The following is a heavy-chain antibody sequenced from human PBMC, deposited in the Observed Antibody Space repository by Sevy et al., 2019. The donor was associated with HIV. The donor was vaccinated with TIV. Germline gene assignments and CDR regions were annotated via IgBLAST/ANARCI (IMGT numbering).Heavy chain of an antibody. CDR3: ATDSFGVIITDYFDY. Sequence: GGYLRLSCAASGFTFSKYAMYWVRQAPGKGLEWVAVISYDGSNKQYADSEEGRFTISRDNSKNTLYLHMNSLRAEDTAVAYCATDSFGVIITDYFDYWGQGTLVTVSS. CDR1: GFTFSKYA. CDR2: ISYDGSNK. J-gene: IGHJ4*02. D-gene: IGHD3-3*01. V-gene: IGHV3-30*04.